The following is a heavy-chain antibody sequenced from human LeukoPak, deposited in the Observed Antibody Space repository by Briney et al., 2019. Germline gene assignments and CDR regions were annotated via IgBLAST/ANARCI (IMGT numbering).Heavy chain of an antibody. CDR3: ARGYCSSTDCHLARHFEY. Sequence: GGSLRLSCAASGFTFSNYAMSWVRQAPGKGLEWVSSFSGSGGRTYYADSVKGRFTVSRDNAKNSLYLQMNGLREEDTAVYYCARGYCSSTDCHLARHFEYWGQGTRVTVSS. CDR1: GFTFSNYA. J-gene: IGHJ4*02. CDR2: FSGSGGRT. D-gene: IGHD2-2*01. V-gene: IGHV3-23*01.